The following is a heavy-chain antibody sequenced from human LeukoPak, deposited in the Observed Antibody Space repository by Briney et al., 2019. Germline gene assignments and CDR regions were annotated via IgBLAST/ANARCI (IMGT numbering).Heavy chain of an antibody. CDR1: GYSFTSYW. Sequence: GESLKICWKGSGYSFTSYWIGWVRQMPGKGLELMGIIYSGDSDTRYSPSFQGQVTISADKSIRTAYLQWSSLKASDTAIYYCARHHDYGDYGCFDYWGQGTLVTVSS. J-gene: IGHJ4*02. V-gene: IGHV5-51*01. D-gene: IGHD4-17*01. CDR3: ARHHDYGDYGCFDY. CDR2: IYSGDSDT.